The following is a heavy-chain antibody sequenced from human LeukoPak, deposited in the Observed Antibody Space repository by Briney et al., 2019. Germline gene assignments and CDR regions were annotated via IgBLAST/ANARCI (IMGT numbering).Heavy chain of an antibody. J-gene: IGHJ3*02. CDR1: GYTFTGYY. CDR2: INPNSGGT. D-gene: IGHD5-24*01. Sequence: GASVKVSCKASGYTFTGYYMHWVRQAPGQGLEWMGWINPNSGGTNYAQKFQGRVTMTRDTSISTAYMELSSLRSDDTAVYYCARDQPMAMDAFDIWGQGTMVTVSS. V-gene: IGHV1-2*02. CDR3: ARDQPMAMDAFDI.